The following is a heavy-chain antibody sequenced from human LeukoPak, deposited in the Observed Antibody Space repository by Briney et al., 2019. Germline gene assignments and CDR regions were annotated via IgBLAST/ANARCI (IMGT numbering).Heavy chain of an antibody. CDR2: INPNSGDT. Sequence: ASVKVSCKASGYTFTGYYIHWVRQAPGQGLEWMGWINPNSGDTNYAQKFQGRVTMTRDTSISTAYMELSRLRSDDTAIYYCARGNYRDYWGQGTLVTVSS. D-gene: IGHD1-7*01. V-gene: IGHV1-2*02. CDR3: ARGNYRDY. J-gene: IGHJ4*02. CDR1: GYTFTGYY.